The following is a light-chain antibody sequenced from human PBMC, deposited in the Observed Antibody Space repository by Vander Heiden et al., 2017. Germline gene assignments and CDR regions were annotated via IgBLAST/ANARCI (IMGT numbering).Light chain of an antibody. Sequence: EIVMTQSPATLSVSPGERATLSCRASQSVRSNLAWYQQKPGQAPRLLIYGASTRATGIPARFSGSGSGTEFTLTISSLQSEDFAVYSCQQYNHWSWTFGQGTKVEIK. V-gene: IGKV3-15*01. CDR1: QSVRSN. CDR3: QQYNHWSWT. J-gene: IGKJ1*01. CDR2: GAS.